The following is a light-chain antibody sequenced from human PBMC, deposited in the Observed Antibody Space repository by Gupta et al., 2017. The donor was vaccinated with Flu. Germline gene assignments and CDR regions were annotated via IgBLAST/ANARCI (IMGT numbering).Light chain of an antibody. CDR2: VAS. Sequence: SFLSAAVGDEVSTTCRASQGISNYLAWYQHKPGKAPKLLIYVASILQSGVPSRFSGTASGTEFTLTISSLQPEDFATYYCQQVIFYPHTFGQGTKLEIK. J-gene: IGKJ2*01. CDR3: QQVIFYPHT. CDR1: QGISNY. V-gene: IGKV1-9*01.